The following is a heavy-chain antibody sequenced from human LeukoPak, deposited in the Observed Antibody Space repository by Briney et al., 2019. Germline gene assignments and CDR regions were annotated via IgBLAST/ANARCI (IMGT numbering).Heavy chain of an antibody. J-gene: IGHJ6*02. CDR3: AKSWAYILTGYYYGMDV. D-gene: IGHD3-9*01. Sequence: GGSLRLSCAASGFTFSSYGMQWVRQARGKGLEWVGVISYDGSNKYYADSVKGRFTISRDNSKHTLYLEMNSLRAEDTAVYYCAKSWAYILTGYYYGMDVWGQGTTVTVSS. CDR2: ISYDGSNK. V-gene: IGHV3-30*18. CDR1: GFTFSSYG.